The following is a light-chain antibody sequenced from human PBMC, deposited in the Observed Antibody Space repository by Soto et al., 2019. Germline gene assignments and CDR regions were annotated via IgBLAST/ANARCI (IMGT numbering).Light chain of an antibody. J-gene: IGKJ2*01. V-gene: IGKV3-20*01. Sequence: EIVLTQSPGTLSLSPGERATLSCRASQSVSSSYLAWYQQKPGQAPRLLIYGASSRATGIPDRFSGSGSGTGFTLNISRLEPEDFGVYYWQQYGSSPEYPFGQGTKLEIK. CDR3: QQYGSSPEYP. CDR2: GAS. CDR1: QSVSSSY.